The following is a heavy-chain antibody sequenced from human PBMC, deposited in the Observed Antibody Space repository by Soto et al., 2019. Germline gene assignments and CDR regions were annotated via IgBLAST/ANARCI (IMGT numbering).Heavy chain of an antibody. CDR2: IKSKTDGGTA. V-gene: IGHV3-15*01. D-gene: IGHD3-9*01. CDR3: TTGIYYDILTGYHNVAY. Sequence: EVQLVESGGGLVKPGGSLRLSCVASGFNLSHPWMTWVRQAAGKGLEWVGRIKSKTDGGTADYAAPVKGRATISRDDSKNTVYLQMNSLKTDDTALYYCTTGIYYDILTGYHNVAYWGQGALVTVSS. J-gene: IGHJ4*02. CDR1: GFNLSHPW.